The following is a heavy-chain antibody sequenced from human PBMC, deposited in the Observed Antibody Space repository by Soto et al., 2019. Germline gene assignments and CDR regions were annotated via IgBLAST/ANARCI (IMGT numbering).Heavy chain of an antibody. V-gene: IGHV1-18*04. Sequence: ASVKVSCKASGYTFTSYGISWVRQAPGQGLEWMGWISAYNGNTNYAQKLQGRVTMTTDTSTSTAYMELRSLRSDDTAVYYCARDSRRGDYYYGMDVWGQGTTVTVSS. CDR1: GYTFTSYG. CDR2: ISAYNGNT. CDR3: ARDSRRGDYYYGMDV. J-gene: IGHJ6*02.